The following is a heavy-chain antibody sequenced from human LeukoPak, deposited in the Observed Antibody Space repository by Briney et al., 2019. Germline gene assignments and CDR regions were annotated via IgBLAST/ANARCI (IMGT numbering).Heavy chain of an antibody. Sequence: ASVKVSCKASGYTFTSYAMNWVRQAPGQGLEWMGWINTNTGNPTYAQGFTGRFVFSMDTSVSTAYLQISSLKAEDTAVYYCALSSGWPYYYYYYGMDVWGQGTTVTVSS. CDR2: INTNTGNP. J-gene: IGHJ6*02. CDR3: ALSSGWPYYYYYYGMDV. D-gene: IGHD6-19*01. CDR1: GYTFTSYA. V-gene: IGHV7-4-1*02.